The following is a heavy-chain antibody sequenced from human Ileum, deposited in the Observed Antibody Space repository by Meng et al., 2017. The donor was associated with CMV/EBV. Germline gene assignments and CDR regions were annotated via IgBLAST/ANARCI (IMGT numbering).Heavy chain of an antibody. D-gene: IGHD5-12*01. CDR1: GFSFSSYA. CDR3: AKGGYSGYGVYYHGMDV. Sequence: GGPLRLSCAASGFSFSSYAMSWVRQAPGKGLEWVSDIYDDGTSSYYTDFVKGRFTISRDNSKNTLFLQMNSLRDEDTAVYYSAKGGYSGYGVYYHGMDVWGQGTTVTVSS. J-gene: IGHJ6*02. CDR2: IYDDGTSS. V-gene: IGHV3-23*03.